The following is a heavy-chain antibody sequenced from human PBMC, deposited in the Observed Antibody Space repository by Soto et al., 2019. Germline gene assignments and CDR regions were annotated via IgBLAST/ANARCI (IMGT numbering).Heavy chain of an antibody. CDR3: AKDIHRYCSSTSCYGGIFDY. CDR2: ISWNSGSI. D-gene: IGHD2-2*01. V-gene: IGHV3-9*01. CDR1: GFTFDDYA. J-gene: IGHJ4*02. Sequence: SLRLSCAASGFTFDDYAMHWVRQAPGKGLEWVSGISWNSGSIGYADSVKGRFTISRDNAKNSLYLQMNSLRAEDTALYYCAKDIHRYCSSTSCYGGIFDYWGQGTLVTVSS.